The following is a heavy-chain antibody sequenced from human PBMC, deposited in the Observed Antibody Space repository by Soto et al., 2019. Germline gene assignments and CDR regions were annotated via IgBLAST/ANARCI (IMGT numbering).Heavy chain of an antibody. J-gene: IGHJ5*02. CDR3: AREPIVEGPPGYNWCDP. CDR1: GGSISSSY. V-gene: IGHV4-4*07. Sequence: SETLSLTCSVSGGSISSSYWNWIRQPAGKGLEWIGRFYTTGRASYNPSLKGRLTLSGDTSKNQFSLRLGSVTAADTAVYYCAREPIVEGPPGYNWCDPWGQGILVTVSS. CDR2: FYTTGRA. D-gene: IGHD3-22*01.